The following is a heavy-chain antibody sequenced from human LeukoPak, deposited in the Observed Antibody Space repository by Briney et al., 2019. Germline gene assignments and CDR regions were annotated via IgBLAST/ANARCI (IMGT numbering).Heavy chain of an antibody. CDR3: ARAPPHPYGDYVGAFDI. Sequence: GESLKTSCKGSGYSFTTYWIAWVRQMPGKGLEWMGIIYPRDSDIRYSPPFQGQVTISADKSISTAYLQWSSLKASDTAMYYCARAPPHPYGDYVGAFDIWGQGTMVTVSS. CDR1: GYSFTTYW. J-gene: IGHJ3*02. CDR2: IYPRDSDI. D-gene: IGHD4-17*01. V-gene: IGHV5-51*01.